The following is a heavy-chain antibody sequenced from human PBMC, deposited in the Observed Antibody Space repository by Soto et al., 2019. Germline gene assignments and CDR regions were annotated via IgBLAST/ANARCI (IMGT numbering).Heavy chain of an antibody. CDR3: ARDPYDDYVWWSYRPNNWFDP. V-gene: IGHV1-18*01. Sequence: QVQLVQSGAEVKKPGASVKVSCKASGYTFTSYGISWVRQAPGQGLEWMGWISAYNGNTNYAQKLQGRVTMTTDTSTSTAYMELRSLRSDDTSVYYCARDPYDDYVWWSYRPNNWFDPWGQGTLVTVSS. CDR2: ISAYNGNT. CDR1: GYTFTSYG. J-gene: IGHJ5*02. D-gene: IGHD3-16*02.